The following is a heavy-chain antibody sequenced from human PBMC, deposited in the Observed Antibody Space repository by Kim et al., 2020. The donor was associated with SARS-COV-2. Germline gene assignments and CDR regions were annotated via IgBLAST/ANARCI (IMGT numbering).Heavy chain of an antibody. CDR1: GASISTGAYC. CDR3: ARQTVTQYYFDF. Sequence: SETLSLTCTVSGASISTGAYCWAWIRQPPGKGLEWIGSIYFTGSSHYSPSLQSRVTLFVDTSKNQFSLKLNSVIAADTAEYFCARQTVTQYYFDFWGQGARVTVSS. D-gene: IGHD4-4*01. V-gene: IGHV4-39*01. J-gene: IGHJ4*02. CDR2: IYFTGSS.